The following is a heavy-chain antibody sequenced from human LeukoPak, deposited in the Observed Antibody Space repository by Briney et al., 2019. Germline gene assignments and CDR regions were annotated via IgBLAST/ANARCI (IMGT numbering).Heavy chain of an antibody. Sequence: PGGSLRLSCAASGFTFSSYSMNWVRQAPGKGLEWVSYISSSSSTIYYADSVKGRFTISRDNAKNSLYLQMNSLRAEDTAVYYCARDDSLGSFIVVVPAAVDYWGQGTLVTVSS. V-gene: IGHV3-48*01. D-gene: IGHD2-2*01. CDR2: ISSSSSTI. J-gene: IGHJ4*02. CDR1: GFTFSSYS. CDR3: ARDDSLGSFIVVVPAAVDY.